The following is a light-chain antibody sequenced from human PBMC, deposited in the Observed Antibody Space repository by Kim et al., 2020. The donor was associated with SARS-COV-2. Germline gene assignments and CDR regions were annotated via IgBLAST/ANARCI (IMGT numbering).Light chain of an antibody. CDR3: QSIDKSIYI. Sequence: EKTVTIPCTRNSGSIATNYVQWYKQRPGSDTTTVIYEDNQSTSGVADRFSGSIDSSSNSASLIISGLKTEDEADYYCQSIDKSIYIFGTGTKVTV. J-gene: IGLJ1*01. CDR1: SGSIATNY. V-gene: IGLV6-57*03. CDR2: EDN.